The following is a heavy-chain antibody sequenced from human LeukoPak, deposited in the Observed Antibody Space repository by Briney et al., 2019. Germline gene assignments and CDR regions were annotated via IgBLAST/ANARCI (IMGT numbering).Heavy chain of an antibody. CDR1: GGSISSYY. CDR3: ARSKTPDSSGYYSPFDY. V-gene: IGHV4-59*01. Sequence: SETLSLTCTVPGGSISSYYWSWIRQPPGKGLDWIGYIYYSGSTNYNPSLKSRVTISVDTSKNQFSLKLSSVTAADTAVYYCARSKTPDSSGYYSPFDYWGQGTLVTVSS. CDR2: IYYSGST. D-gene: IGHD3-22*01. J-gene: IGHJ4*02.